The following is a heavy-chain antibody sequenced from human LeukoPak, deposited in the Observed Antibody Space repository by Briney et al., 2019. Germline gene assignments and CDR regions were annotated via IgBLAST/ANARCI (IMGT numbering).Heavy chain of an antibody. CDR3: ARESSGYSGYVPVRAFDI. D-gene: IGHD5-12*01. V-gene: IGHV3-53*01. J-gene: IGHJ3*02. CDR2: IYSGGST. Sequence: GGSLRLSCAASGFTVSSNYMSWVRQAPGKGLEWVSVIYSGGSTYYADSVKGRFTISRDNSKNTLYLQMNSLRAEDTAVYYCARESSGYSGYVPVRAFDIWGQGTMVTVSS. CDR1: GFTVSSNY.